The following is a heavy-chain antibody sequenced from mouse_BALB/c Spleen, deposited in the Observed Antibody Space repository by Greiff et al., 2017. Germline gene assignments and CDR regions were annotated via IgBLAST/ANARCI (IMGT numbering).Heavy chain of an antibody. D-gene: IGHD2-14*01. V-gene: IGHV5-4*02. J-gene: IGHJ3*01. CDR3: ARDFPAYYRYRAWFAY. CDR2: ISDGGSYT. CDR1: GFTFSDYY. Sequence: EVQLVESGGGLVKPGGSLKLSCAASGFTFSDYYMYWVRQTPEKRLEWVATISDGGSYTYYPDSVKGRFTISRDNAKNNLYLQMSSLKSEDTAMYYCARDFPAYYRYRAWFAYWGQGTLVTVSA.